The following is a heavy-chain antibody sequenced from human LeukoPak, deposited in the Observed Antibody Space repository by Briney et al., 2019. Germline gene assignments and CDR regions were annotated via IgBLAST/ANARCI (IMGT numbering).Heavy chain of an antibody. CDR2: ISFDGSYK. J-gene: IGHJ4*02. V-gene: IGHV3-30*18. CDR3: AKDRVTAAGYYFDY. CDR1: GFTFSSYG. D-gene: IGHD6-13*01. Sequence: TGGSLRLSCAASGFTFSSYGIHWVRQAPGKGLEWVAVISFDGSYKYYADSVKSRFTISRDNSKNTLYLQMNSLRAEDTAVYYCAKDRVTAAGYYFDYWGQGTLVTVSS.